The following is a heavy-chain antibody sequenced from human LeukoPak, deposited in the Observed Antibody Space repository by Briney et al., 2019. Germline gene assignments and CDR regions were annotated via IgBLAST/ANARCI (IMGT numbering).Heavy chain of an antibody. Sequence: SETLSLTCTASGGSISSSSYYWGWIRQPPGKGLEWIGSIYYSGSTYYNPSLKSRVTISVDTSKDQFSLKLSSVTAADTAVYYCARHVPYYDFWSGYLGYWGQGTLVTVSS. CDR1: GGSISSSSYY. V-gene: IGHV4-39*01. D-gene: IGHD3-3*01. CDR2: IYYSGST. CDR3: ARHVPYYDFWSGYLGY. J-gene: IGHJ4*02.